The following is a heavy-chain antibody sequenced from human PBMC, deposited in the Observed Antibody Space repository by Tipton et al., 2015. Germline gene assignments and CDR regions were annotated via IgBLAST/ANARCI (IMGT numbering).Heavy chain of an antibody. V-gene: IGHV4-61*01. CDR3: ARDLEHGMDV. J-gene: IGHJ6*02. Sequence: TLSLTCTVSGGSVSTSNYYWGWIRQSPGKGLEWIGYISYTDGTHYNPSLKSRITISLNTSKNQFSLKMSSVTAADTAVYFCARDLEHGMDVWGQGTTVTVS. CDR1: GGSVSTSNYY. CDR2: ISYTDGT.